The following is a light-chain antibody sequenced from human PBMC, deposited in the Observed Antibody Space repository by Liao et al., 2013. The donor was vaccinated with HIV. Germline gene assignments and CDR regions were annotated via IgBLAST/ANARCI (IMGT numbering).Light chain of an antibody. CDR1: RLGEKY. Sequence: SFELTQPPSVSVSPGQTATITCSGDRLGEKYVSWYQQKPGQSPVLILYQDTNRPSGIPERFSGSTSGNAATLTISGTQAMDEADYYCQAWDSSTAWVFGGGTKLTVL. J-gene: IGLJ3*02. V-gene: IGLV3-1*01. CDR2: QDT. CDR3: QAWDSSTAWV.